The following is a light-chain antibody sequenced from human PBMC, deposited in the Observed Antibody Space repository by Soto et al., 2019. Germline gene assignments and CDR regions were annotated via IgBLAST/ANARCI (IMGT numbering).Light chain of an antibody. CDR2: WAS. Sequence: DIVMTQSPDSLAGSLGGRPPSTSTSAKGCLEVSNNKNSLAWYQQKPGQPPKLLFYWASTRESGVPDRYSGGASGTDFTLTISNLQTEDVAVYYCQQYYSPPHTFGQGTKLEIK. J-gene: IGKJ2*01. CDR3: QQYYSPPHT. V-gene: IGKV4-1*01. CDR1: KGCLEVSNNKNS.